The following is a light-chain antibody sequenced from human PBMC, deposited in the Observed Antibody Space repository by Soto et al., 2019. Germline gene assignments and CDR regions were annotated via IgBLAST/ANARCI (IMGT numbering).Light chain of an antibody. Sequence: QSVLTQPASVSGSPGQSITISCTGTSSDDGGYNYVSWYQQHPGKAPKLMIYDVSNRPSGVSNRFSGSKCGNTCSLSICGLQAEDEADYSCSSYTSTSTLVFGPGPKLTVL. CDR1: SSDDGGYNY. J-gene: IGLJ1*01. CDR2: DVS. CDR3: SSYTSTSTLV. V-gene: IGLV2-14*01.